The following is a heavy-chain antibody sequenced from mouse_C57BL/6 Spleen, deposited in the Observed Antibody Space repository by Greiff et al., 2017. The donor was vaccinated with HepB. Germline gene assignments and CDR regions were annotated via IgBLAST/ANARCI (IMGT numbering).Heavy chain of an antibody. Sequence: VQLQQPGAELVKPGASVKLSCKASGYTFTSYWMQWVKQRPGQGLEWIGEIDPSDSYTNYNQKFKGKATLTVDTSSSTAYMQLSSLTSEDSAVYYCARRGNWYAMDYWGQGTSVTVSS. CDR1: GYTFTSYW. J-gene: IGHJ4*01. CDR2: IDPSDSYT. D-gene: IGHD4-1*01. V-gene: IGHV1-50*01. CDR3: ARRGNWYAMDY.